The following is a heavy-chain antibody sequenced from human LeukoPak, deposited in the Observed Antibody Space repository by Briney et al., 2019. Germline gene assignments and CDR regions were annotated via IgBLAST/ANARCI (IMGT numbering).Heavy chain of an antibody. CDR3: ARDLGDCSSAICYSFDS. V-gene: IGHV1-2*02. CDR2: INPDNGAT. Sequence: ASVKVSFKAFGYTFTFNYNYWLRQAPGQGLEWMGWINPDNGATNYAPNFQGRVTMTRDTSITTAYMELSRLTSDDTAVYYCARDLGDCSSAICYSFDSWGQGTLVTVSS. D-gene: IGHD2-2*01. CDR1: GYTFTFNY. J-gene: IGHJ4*02.